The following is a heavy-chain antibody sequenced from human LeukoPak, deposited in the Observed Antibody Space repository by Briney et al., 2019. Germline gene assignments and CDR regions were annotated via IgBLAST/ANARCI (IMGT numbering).Heavy chain of an antibody. CDR3: AKIAGPGG. V-gene: IGHV3-23*01. Sequence: PGGSLRLSCAASGFTFSDYSMSWVRQPPGRGLEWVSGISGGGSKTHYAHSVKGRFTISRDNSKNTVDLQMNSLRVEDTAVYFCAKIAGPGGWGQGTLVTVSS. J-gene: IGHJ4*02. CDR1: GFTFSDYS. CDR2: ISGGGSKT. D-gene: IGHD2-15*01.